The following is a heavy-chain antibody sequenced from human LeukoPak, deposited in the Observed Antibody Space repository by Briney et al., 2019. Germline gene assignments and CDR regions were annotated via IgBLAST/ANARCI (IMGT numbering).Heavy chain of an antibody. Sequence: GGSLRLSCAASGFTFSSYEMNWVRQAPGKGLEWVSYISSSGSTIYYADSVKGRFTISRDNAKNSLYLQMNSLRAEDTAVYYCARDVNIGFGYWGQGTLVTVSS. J-gene: IGHJ4*02. CDR1: GFTFSSYE. D-gene: IGHD3-16*02. V-gene: IGHV3-48*03. CDR2: ISSSGSTI. CDR3: ARDVNIGFGY.